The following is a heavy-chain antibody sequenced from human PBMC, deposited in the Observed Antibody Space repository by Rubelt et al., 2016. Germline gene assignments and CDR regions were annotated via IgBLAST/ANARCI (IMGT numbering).Heavy chain of an antibody. CDR2: ISSSSSTI. CDR1: GFTFSSYS. Sequence: EVQLVESGGGLVQPGGSLRLSCAASGFTFSSYSMNWVRQAPGKVLEWVSYISSSSSTIYYADSVKGRFTISRDNAKNSLYLQMNSLRAEDTAVYYCAGNTAPEPYWYFDLWGRGTLVTVSS. CDR3: AGNTAPEPYWYFDL. V-gene: IGHV3-48*04. J-gene: IGHJ2*01. D-gene: IGHD5-18*01.